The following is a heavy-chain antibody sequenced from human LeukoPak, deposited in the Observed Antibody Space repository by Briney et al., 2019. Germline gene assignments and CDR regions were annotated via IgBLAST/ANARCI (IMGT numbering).Heavy chain of an antibody. CDR1: GGSIRSGDYY. CDR3: ARVPTGVGARGYYGMDV. Sequence: SETLSLTCTVSGGSIRSGDYYWSWIRQHPGKGLEWIGYIYYSGSTYYNPSLKSRVTISVDTSKNQFSLQLSSVTAADTAVYYCARVPTGVGARGYYGMDVWGQGTTVTVSS. J-gene: IGHJ6*02. V-gene: IGHV4-31*03. D-gene: IGHD1-26*01. CDR2: IYYSGST.